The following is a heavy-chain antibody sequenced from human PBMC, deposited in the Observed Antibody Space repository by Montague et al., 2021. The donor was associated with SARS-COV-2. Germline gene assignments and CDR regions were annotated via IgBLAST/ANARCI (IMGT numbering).Heavy chain of an antibody. CDR3: ARHLRFTNVTSHMYHYAMDV. D-gene: IGHD1-1*01. CDR1: GDPISNYS. J-gene: IGHJ6*02. Sequence: SETLSLTCYVTGDPISNYSWSWIRQSPGKGLEWIGYIYYSGSTNYNPSLTSRVTISLDTSKNQVSLKLTSVTAADTAVYYCARHLRFTNVTSHMYHYAMDVWGQGTTVTISS. CDR2: IYYSGST. V-gene: IGHV4-59*08.